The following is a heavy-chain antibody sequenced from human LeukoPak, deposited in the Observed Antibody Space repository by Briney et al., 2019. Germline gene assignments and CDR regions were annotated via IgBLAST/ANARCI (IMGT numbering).Heavy chain of an antibody. D-gene: IGHD4-11*01. J-gene: IGHJ4*02. CDR3: ARLEMGYSNYNFDY. CDR2: IYYSGST. Sequence: SETLSLTYTVSGGSISSSSYYWGWIRQPPGKGLEWIGSIYYSGSTYYNPSLKSRVTISVDTSKNQFSLKLSSVTAADTAVYYCARLEMGYSNYNFDYWGQGTLVTVSS. CDR1: GGSISSSSYY. V-gene: IGHV4-39*01.